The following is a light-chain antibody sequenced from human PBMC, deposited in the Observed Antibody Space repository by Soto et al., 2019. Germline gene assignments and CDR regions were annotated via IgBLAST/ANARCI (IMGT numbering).Light chain of an antibody. CDR2: KVS. CDR3: MQGTHWPRT. V-gene: IGKV2-30*01. Sequence: DAVMTQSPLSLPVTLGQPASISCRSSQSLLYTDGNTYLSWFQQRPGQSPRRLIYKVSNRDSGVPDRFSGSGSGTDFTLRISRVEAEDIGVYYCMQGTHWPRTFGQGTKVEIK. CDR1: QSLLYTDGNTY. J-gene: IGKJ1*01.